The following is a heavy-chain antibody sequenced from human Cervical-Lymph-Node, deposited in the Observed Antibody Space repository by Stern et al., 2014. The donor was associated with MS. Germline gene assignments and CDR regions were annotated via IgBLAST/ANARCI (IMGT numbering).Heavy chain of an antibody. CDR3: ARKGAIVPAAIENWFDS. CDR2: HYHSGST. Sequence: VQLVESGPGLVKPSQTLSLTCTVSGGSISSGGYFWSWIRPHPGKGLEWIRYHYHSGSTYYNASIKSRDTIYVDSTQNHFSLALTSVTAADTAFYYCARKGAIVPAAIENWFDSCGQGTLVTVSS. V-gene: IGHV4-31*03. CDR1: GGSISSGGYF. D-gene: IGHD2-2*01. J-gene: IGHJ5*01.